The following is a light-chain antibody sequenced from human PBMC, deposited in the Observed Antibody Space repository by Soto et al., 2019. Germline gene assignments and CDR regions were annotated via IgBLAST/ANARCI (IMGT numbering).Light chain of an antibody. CDR2: QAS. CDR1: QSISSW. V-gene: IGKV1-5*03. CDR3: EDYRSYSGLT. Sequence: DIQMTQSPSTLSASVGDRVTITCRASQSISSWLAWYQQKPGKAPKLLIFQASSLNSGVPSRFSGSGSATEYTLTISSLQPADFATYYCEDYRSYSGLTFGGGTKVEIK. J-gene: IGKJ4*01.